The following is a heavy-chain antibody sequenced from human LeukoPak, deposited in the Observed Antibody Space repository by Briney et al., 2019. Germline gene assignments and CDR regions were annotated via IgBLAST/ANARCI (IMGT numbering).Heavy chain of an antibody. Sequence: SVKVSCKSSGGTFSSYAISWVRQPPAQALEWMGGIIPIFGTANYAQKFQGRVTITTDESTSTAYMELSSLRSEDTAVYYCARGQGGRLDYWGQGTLVTVSS. CDR2: IIPIFGTA. D-gene: IGHD1-26*01. J-gene: IGHJ4*02. CDR1: GGTFSSYA. CDR3: ARGQGGRLDY. V-gene: IGHV1-69*05.